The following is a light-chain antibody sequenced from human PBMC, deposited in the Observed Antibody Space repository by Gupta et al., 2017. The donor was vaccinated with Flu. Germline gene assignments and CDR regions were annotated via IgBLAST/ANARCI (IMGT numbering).Light chain of an antibody. CDR2: DAS. CDR1: QSVSSF. J-gene: IGKJ3*01. CDR3: QQRSEWG. Sequence: EIVLTQSPATLSLSPGERSTLSCRASQSVSSFLAWYQQKPGQAPRLLIYDASNGATGIPARFSGSGSGTDFTLTIRSLEPEDFAVYYCQQRSEWGFGPVTKVEIK. V-gene: IGKV3-11*01.